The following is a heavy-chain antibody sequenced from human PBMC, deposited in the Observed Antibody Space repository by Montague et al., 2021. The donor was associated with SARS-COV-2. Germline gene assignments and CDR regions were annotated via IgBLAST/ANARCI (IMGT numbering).Heavy chain of an antibody. CDR2: IYHGGFT. CDR3: ARAYCGGDCSYLYILFDS. CDR1: GYSISSGYF. Sequence: SETLSLTCTVSGYSISSGYFCGWLRQPPGKGLEWIGAIYHGGFTYYNPSLKRRLTMSFDTSKNQFSLRMSSVTAADTAIYYCARAYCGGDCSYLYILFDSWGQGALVTVSS. D-gene: IGHD2-21*01. V-gene: IGHV4-38-2*02. J-gene: IGHJ5*01.